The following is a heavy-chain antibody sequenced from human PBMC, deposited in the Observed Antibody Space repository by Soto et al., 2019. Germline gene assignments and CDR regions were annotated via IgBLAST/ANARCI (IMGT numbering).Heavy chain of an antibody. V-gene: IGHV3-23*01. CDR2: ISGSGGST. CDR3: AKDRKSGSGWYWDY. D-gene: IGHD6-19*01. Sequence: PGGSLRLSCAASGFTFDNYAMHWVRQAPGKGLEWVSAISGSGGSTYYADSVKGRFTISRDNSKNTLYLQMNSLRAEDTAIYYCAKDRKSGSGWYWDYWGQGTLVTVSS. J-gene: IGHJ4*02. CDR1: GFTFDNYA.